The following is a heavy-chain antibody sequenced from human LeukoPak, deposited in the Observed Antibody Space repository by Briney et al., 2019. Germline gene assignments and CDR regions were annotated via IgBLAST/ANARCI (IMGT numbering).Heavy chain of an antibody. V-gene: IGHV4-39*01. J-gene: IGHJ4*02. D-gene: IGHD2-2*01. CDR3: ARGRHIVVVPAATFDY. Sequence: PSETLSLTCTVSGGSISSSSYYWGWIRQPPGKGLEWIGSIYYSGSTYYNPSLKSRVTISVDTSKNQFSLKLSSVTAADTAVYYCARGRHIVVVPAATFDYWGQGTLVTVSS. CDR2: IYYSGST. CDR1: GGSISSSSYY.